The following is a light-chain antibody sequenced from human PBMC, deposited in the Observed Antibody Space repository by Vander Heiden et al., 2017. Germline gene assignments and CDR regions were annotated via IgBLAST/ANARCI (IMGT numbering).Light chain of an antibody. CDR3: QVWDSSSDHVV. Sequence: SYVLTQPPSVSGAPGQTYRTTCWRNHTGSKSVHWYQQKTAQALLLVVYDDRDRPLGRPERFSVSNSGNTATMTTSRAEAGDEADYYCQVWDSSSDHVVFGGGTKRTVL. CDR2: DDR. CDR1: HTGSKS. V-gene: IGLV3-21*02. J-gene: IGLJ2*01.